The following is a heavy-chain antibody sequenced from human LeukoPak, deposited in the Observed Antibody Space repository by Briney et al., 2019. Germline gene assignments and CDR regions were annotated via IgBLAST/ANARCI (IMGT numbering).Heavy chain of an antibody. CDR1: GFTFTHSW. J-gene: IGHJ4*02. D-gene: IGHD6-6*01. V-gene: IGHV3-7*01. CDR3: VRALGSSSADY. CDR2: IKQDGSEK. Sequence: GGSLRLSCAASGFTFTHSWMSWVRQAPGKGLEWVANIKQDGSEKYYVDSVEGRFTISRDNARNSVSLQMNSLRGEDTAVYYCVRALGSSSADYWGQGTLVTVSS.